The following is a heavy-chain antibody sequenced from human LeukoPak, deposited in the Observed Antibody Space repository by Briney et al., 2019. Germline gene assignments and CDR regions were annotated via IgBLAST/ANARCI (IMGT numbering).Heavy chain of an antibody. J-gene: IGHJ4*02. CDR1: GFTFSSYA. CDR2: ISYDGSNK. CDR3: AREFYDILTGYFGHYFDY. V-gene: IGHV3-30-3*01. D-gene: IGHD3-9*01. Sequence: GGSLRLSCAASGFTFSSYAMHWVRQAPGMGLEWVAVISYDGSNKYYADSVKGRFTISRDNSKNTLYLQMNSLRAEDTAVYYCAREFYDILTGYFGHYFDYWGQGTLVTVSS.